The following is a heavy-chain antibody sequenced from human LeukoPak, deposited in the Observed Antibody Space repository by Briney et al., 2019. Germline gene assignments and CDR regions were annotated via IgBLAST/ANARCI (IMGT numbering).Heavy chain of an antibody. CDR1: GYSISSGYY. CDR3: ATTITVTTDY. J-gene: IGHJ4*02. CDR2: IYHSGSA. D-gene: IGHD4-17*01. Sequence: SETLSLTCTVSGYSISSGYYWGWIRQPPGKGLEWIGSIYHSGSAYYNPSLKSRVTISVDTSKNQFSLKLTSVTAADTAVYYCATTITVTTDYWGQGTLVTVS. V-gene: IGHV4-38-2*02.